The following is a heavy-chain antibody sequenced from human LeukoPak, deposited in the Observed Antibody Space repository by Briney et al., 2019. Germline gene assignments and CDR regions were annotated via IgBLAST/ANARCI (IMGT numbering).Heavy chain of an antibody. Sequence: ASVKVSCKASGDIFTGSFIHWVRQAPGQGLEWMGWINSHTGGTKLAQKFQGRVTMTRDTSISTAYMELSSLRSDDTAVYYCARADPVAYWGQGSRVTVSS. V-gene: IGHV1-2*02. CDR2: INSHTGGT. J-gene: IGHJ4*02. CDR1: GDIFTGSF. CDR3: ARADPVAY.